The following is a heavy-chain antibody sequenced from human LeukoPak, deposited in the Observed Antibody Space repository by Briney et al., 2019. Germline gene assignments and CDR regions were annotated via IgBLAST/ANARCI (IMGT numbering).Heavy chain of an antibody. CDR3: AKTVGYCSSTSCYFDY. CDR2: ISGSGGST. Sequence: PGGSLRLSCAASGFTFSSYAMSWVRQAPGKGLEWVSAISGSGGSTCYADSVKGRFTISRDNSKNTLYLQMNSLRAEDTAVYYCAKTVGYCSSTSCYFDYWGQGTLVTVSS. V-gene: IGHV3-23*01. J-gene: IGHJ4*02. D-gene: IGHD2-2*01. CDR1: GFTFSSYA.